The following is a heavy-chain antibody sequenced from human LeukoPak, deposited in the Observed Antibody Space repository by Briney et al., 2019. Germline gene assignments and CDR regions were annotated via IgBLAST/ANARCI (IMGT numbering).Heavy chain of an antibody. CDR2: IKEDGSQK. J-gene: IGHJ3*02. CDR3: ARDRGYKAFDI. D-gene: IGHD5-18*01. Sequence: GGSLRLSCAASGLSVSNNYMSWVRQAPGKGLEWVADIKEDGSQKFHVDSVKGRFTISRDNAKNSLYLQMNSLKVEDTAIYYCARDRGYKAFDIWGQGTMVTVSS. V-gene: IGHV3-7*03. CDR1: GLSVSNNY.